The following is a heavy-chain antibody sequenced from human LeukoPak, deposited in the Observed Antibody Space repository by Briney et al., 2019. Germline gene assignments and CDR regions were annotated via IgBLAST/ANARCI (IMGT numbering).Heavy chain of an antibody. CDR3: AKDNPGDSGYSYDAFDI. J-gene: IGHJ3*02. CDR2: IFPSGGEI. V-gene: IGHV3-23*01. Sequence: GGSLRLSCAASGFTFSTFAMIWVRQPPGKGLEWVSSIFPSGGEIHYADSVRGRFTISRDNSKSTLYLQMNSLRAEDTAVYYCAKDNPGDSGYSYDAFDIWGQGTMVTVSS. D-gene: IGHD5-18*01. CDR1: GFTFSTFA.